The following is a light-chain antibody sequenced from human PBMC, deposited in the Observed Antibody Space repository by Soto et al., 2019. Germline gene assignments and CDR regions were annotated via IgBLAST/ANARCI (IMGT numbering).Light chain of an antibody. CDR1: QSVSSN. CDR2: GAS. V-gene: IGKV3-15*01. J-gene: IGKJ2*01. Sequence: DIVMTQSPATLSVSPGERATLSCRASQSVSSNLAWYQQKPVQAPRLLVYGASTRATGIPDRFSGSGSGTEFTLTIYSLQSEDFAVYYCQQYYNWPLYTFGQGTKLEMK. CDR3: QQYYNWPLYT.